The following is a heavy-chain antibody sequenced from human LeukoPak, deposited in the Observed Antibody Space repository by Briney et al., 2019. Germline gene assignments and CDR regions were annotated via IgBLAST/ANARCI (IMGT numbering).Heavy chain of an antibody. CDR1: GFTFKLYW. V-gene: IGHV3-74*01. CDR3: ASSYSSGWYRILGGDY. Sequence: PGGSLRLSCAASGFTFKLYWMHWVRQVPGKRPVWVSRINDDGSDTIYADSVRGRFTISRDDAKNTVYLQMNNLRAEDTAVYYCASSYSSGWYRILGGDYWGQGTLVTVSS. CDR2: INDDGSDT. J-gene: IGHJ4*02. D-gene: IGHD6-19*01.